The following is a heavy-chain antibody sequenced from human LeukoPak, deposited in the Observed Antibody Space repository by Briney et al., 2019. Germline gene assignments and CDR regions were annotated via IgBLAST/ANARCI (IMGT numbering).Heavy chain of an antibody. CDR3: ATDGLTGRTDGTLES. V-gene: IGHV3-30-3*01. J-gene: IGHJ4*02. Sequence: GGSLRLPCVASGFTFTHYSMHWVRQAPGKGLEWVSLILYDGSSQYYADSVRGRFTISRDDSKNTLFLQMNSLRAEDTAMYYCATDGLTGRTDGTLESWGQGTLVTVSS. CDR1: GFTFTHYS. CDR2: ILYDGSSQ. D-gene: IGHD1-20*01.